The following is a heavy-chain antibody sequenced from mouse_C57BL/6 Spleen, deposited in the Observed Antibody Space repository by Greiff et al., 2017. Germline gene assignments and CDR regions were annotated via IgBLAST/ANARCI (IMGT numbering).Heavy chain of an antibody. V-gene: IGHV6-3*01. CDR2: IRLKSDNYAT. CDR3: TDYYGYDNGY. J-gene: IGHJ2*01. CDR1: GFTFSNYW. D-gene: IGHD2-2*01. Sequence: EVQRVESGGGLVQPGGSIKLSCVASGFTFSNYWMNWVRQSPEKGLEWVAQIRLKSDNYATHYAESVKGRFTISRDDSKSSVYLQMNNLRAEDTGIYYCTDYYGYDNGYWGQGTTLTVSS.